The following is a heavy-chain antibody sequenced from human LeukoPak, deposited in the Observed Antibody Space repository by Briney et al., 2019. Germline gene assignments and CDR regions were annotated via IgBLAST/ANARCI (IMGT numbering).Heavy chain of an antibody. CDR1: GGSISYYY. Sequence: SETLSLTCSVSGGSISYYYWSWIRQPAGKGLEWIGRIYNSGSTSYNPSLQSRVTISVDKSKNQFSLNLSSVTAADTAVYFCARDKEYQLLTNWFDPWGQGSSVTFSS. D-gene: IGHD2-2*01. CDR3: ARDKEYQLLTNWFDP. V-gene: IGHV4-4*07. J-gene: IGHJ5*02. CDR2: IYNSGST.